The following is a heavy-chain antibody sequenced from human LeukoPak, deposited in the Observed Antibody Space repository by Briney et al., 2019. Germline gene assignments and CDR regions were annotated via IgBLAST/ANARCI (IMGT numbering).Heavy chain of an antibody. CDR3: AKWGIFIAAAGTVLDAFDI. CDR2: ISGSGGST. D-gene: IGHD6-13*01. V-gene: IGHV3-23*01. Sequence: GGSLRLSCAASGFTFSSYAMSWVRQAPGKGLEWVSAISGSGGSTYYADSVKGRFTISRDNSKNTLYLQMNSLRAEDTAVYYCAKWGIFIAAAGTVLDAFDIWGRGTMVTVSS. CDR1: GFTFSSYA. J-gene: IGHJ3*02.